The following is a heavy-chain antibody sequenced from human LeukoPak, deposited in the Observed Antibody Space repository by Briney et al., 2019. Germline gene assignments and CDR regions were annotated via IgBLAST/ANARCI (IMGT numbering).Heavy chain of an antibody. D-gene: IGHD4-17*01. CDR2: INSDGSST. CDR1: GFTFSSYW. Sequence: GGSLRLSCAASGFTFSSYWMHWVRQAPGKGVVWVSRINSDGSSTSYADSVKGRFTISRDNAKNTLYLQMNSLRAEDTAVYYCARLYGDYGLRYWGQGTLVTVSS. CDR3: ARLYGDYGLRY. V-gene: IGHV3-74*01. J-gene: IGHJ4*02.